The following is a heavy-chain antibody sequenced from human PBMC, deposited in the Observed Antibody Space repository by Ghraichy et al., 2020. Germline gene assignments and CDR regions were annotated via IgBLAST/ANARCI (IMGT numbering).Heavy chain of an antibody. CDR1: GGSISSSNW. V-gene: IGHV4-4*02. D-gene: IGHD2-2*01. CDR2: IYHSGST. J-gene: IGHJ6*02. CDR3: ARGLVVPAAIHDYYYGMDV. Sequence: SETLSLTCAVSGGSISSSNWWSWVRQPPGKGLEWIGEIYHSGSTNYNPSLKSRVTISVDKSKNQFSLKLSSVTAADTAVYYCARGLVVPAAIHDYYYGMDVWGQGTTVTVSS.